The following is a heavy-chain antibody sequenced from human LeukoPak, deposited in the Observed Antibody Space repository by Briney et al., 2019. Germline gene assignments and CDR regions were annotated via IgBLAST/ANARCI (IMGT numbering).Heavy chain of an antibody. CDR1: GYSFTSYW. J-gene: IGHJ6*02. CDR2: IYPGDSDT. D-gene: IGHD2-15*01. CDR3: ARTVLTRPLDRNCSGGSCYGDYYYYGMDV. Sequence: PGESLKISCKGSGYSFTSYWIGWVRQMPGKGLEWMGIIYPGDSDTRYSPSFQGQVTISADKSISTAYLQWSSLKASDTAMYYCARTVLTRPLDRNCSGGSCYGDYYYYGMDVWGQGTTVTVSS. V-gene: IGHV5-51*01.